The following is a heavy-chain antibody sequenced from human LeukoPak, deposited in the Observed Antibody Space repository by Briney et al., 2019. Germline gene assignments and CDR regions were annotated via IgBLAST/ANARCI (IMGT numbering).Heavy chain of an antibody. V-gene: IGHV1-69*04. CDR1: GGTFSSYA. D-gene: IGHD3-22*01. J-gene: IGHJ4*02. Sequence: ASVKVSCKASGGTFSSYAISWVRQAPGQGLEWMGRIIPILGIANYAQKFQGRVTITADKSTSTAYMELSSLRSEDTAVYYCAREGPYYYDSSGYYYRAGPNDHWGQGTLVTVSS. CDR2: IIPILGIA. CDR3: AREGPYYYDSSGYYYRAGPNDH.